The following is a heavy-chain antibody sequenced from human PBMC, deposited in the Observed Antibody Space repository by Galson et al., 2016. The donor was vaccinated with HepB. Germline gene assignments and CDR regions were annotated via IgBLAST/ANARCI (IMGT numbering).Heavy chain of an antibody. V-gene: IGHV5-51*01. Sequence: QSGAEVKKPGESLKISCTGSGYSFNMYWVGWVRQIPGKGLEWMGIIHPSHSDTTYSPSFQGHVTISADKSINTAYLQWSSLKPSDTAIYFCAETVLTAVGDWFDPWGQGTLVTVSS. CDR2: IHPSHSDT. CDR1: GYSFNMYW. J-gene: IGHJ5*02. CDR3: AETVLTAVGDWFDP. D-gene: IGHD7-27*01.